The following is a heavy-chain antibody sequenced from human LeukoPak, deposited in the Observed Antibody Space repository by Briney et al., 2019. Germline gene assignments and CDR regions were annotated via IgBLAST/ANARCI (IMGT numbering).Heavy chain of an antibody. CDR1: GGTFSNYD. J-gene: IGHJ3*02. CDR2: ISLIFGTT. V-gene: IGHV1-69*05. Sequence: SVKVSCKASGGTFSNYDVSWVRQAPGQGLEWVGRISLIFGTTNYAQKFQGRLTITTDESTSTAYMELSSLRSEDTAVYYCARGDSSGYSDDVFDIWGQGTMVTVSS. D-gene: IGHD3-22*01. CDR3: ARGDSSGYSDDVFDI.